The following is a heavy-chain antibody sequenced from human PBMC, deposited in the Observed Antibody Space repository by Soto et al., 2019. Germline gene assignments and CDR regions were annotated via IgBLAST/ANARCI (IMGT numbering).Heavy chain of an antibody. V-gene: IGHV4-61*08. CDR1: GGSISSGGYY. CDR2: IYYSGNT. Sequence: PSETLSLTCTVSGGSISSGGYYWTWIRQPPGKGLEWIGRIYYSGNTYYNPSLKSRVTISVDTSKNQFSLKLSSVTAADTAVYYCARAGAMVTSDYWGQGTLVTVSS. CDR3: ARAGAMVTSDY. D-gene: IGHD5-18*01. J-gene: IGHJ4*02.